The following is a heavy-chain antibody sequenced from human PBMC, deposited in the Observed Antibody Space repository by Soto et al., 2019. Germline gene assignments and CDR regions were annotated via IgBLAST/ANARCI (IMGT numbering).Heavy chain of an antibody. Sequence: QVQLVESGGGVVQPGRSLRLSCAASGFTFSSYAMHWVRQAPGKGLEWVAVISYDGSNKYYADSVKGRFTISRDNSKNTLYLQMNSLRAEDTAVYYCARDHKSGGYDSPWFDPWGQRTLVTVSS. CDR1: GFTFSSYA. V-gene: IGHV3-30-3*01. CDR3: ARDHKSGGYDSPWFDP. J-gene: IGHJ5*02. D-gene: IGHD5-12*01. CDR2: ISYDGSNK.